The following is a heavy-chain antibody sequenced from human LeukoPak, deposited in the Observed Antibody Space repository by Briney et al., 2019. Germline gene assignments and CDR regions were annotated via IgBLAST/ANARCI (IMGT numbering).Heavy chain of an antibody. D-gene: IGHD1-1*01. CDR3: ARVNINNWHRCDY. CDR1: GGSISSNNW. V-gene: IGHV4-4*02. Sequence: SETLSLTCAVSGGSISSNNWWGWVRQPPGKGLEWIGEIYHSGSPNYNPSLKSRVTISVDKSRNHFSLNLSSVTAADTAVYYCARVNINNWHRCDYWGQGTLVTVSS. J-gene: IGHJ4*02. CDR2: IYHSGSP.